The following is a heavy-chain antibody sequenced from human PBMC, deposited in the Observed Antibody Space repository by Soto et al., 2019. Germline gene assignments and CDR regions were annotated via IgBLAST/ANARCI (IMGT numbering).Heavy chain of an antibody. V-gene: IGHV3-21*01. CDR3: ARDRIAAAGTSGMDV. D-gene: IGHD6-13*01. CDR2: ISSSSSYI. J-gene: IGHJ6*02. Sequence: PGGSLRLSCAASGFTFSSHSMNWVRQDPGKGLEWVSSISSSSSYIYYADSVKGRFTISRDNAKNSLYLQMNSLRAEDTAVYYCARDRIAAAGTSGMDVWGQGTTVTVSS. CDR1: GFTFSSHS.